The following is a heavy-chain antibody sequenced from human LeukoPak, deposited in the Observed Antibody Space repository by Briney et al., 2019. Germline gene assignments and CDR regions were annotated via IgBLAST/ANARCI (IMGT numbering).Heavy chain of an antibody. V-gene: IGHV1-69*04. CDR1: GGTFSSYA. CDR3: ARDLGVTMVQGDTLGY. CDR2: IIPILGIA. D-gene: IGHD3-10*01. J-gene: IGHJ4*02. Sequence: SVKVSCKASGGTFSSYAISWVRQAPGQGLEWMGRIIPILGIANYAQKFQGRVTITADKSTGTAYMELSSLRSEDTAVYYCARDLGVTMVQGDTLGYWGQGTLVTVSS.